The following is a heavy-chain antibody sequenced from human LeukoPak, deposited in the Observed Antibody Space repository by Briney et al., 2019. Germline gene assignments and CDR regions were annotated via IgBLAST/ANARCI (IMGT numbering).Heavy chain of an antibody. J-gene: IGHJ6*02. CDR3: ARRSGWYVHYYYSYGMDV. D-gene: IGHD6-19*01. CDR1: GGTFSSYA. Sequence: SVKVSCKASGGTFSSYAISWVRQAPGQGLEWMGGIIPIFGTANYAQKFQGRVTITADESTSTAYMELSSLRSEDTAVYYCARRSGWYVHYYYSYGMDVWGQGTTVTVSS. V-gene: IGHV1-69*01. CDR2: IIPIFGTA.